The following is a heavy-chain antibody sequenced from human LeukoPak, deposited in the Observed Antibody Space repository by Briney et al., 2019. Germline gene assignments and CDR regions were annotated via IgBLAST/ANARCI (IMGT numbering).Heavy chain of an antibody. D-gene: IGHD2-21*01. V-gene: IGHV4-59*07. Sequence: SDTLSLTCTVSGGSISSYYWSWIRQPPGKGLEWIGYIYYSGSTNYNPPLKSRVTISVDTSKNQFSLKLSSVTAADTAVYYCARYGGGGGYFDYWGQGTLVTVSS. CDR3: ARYGGGGGYFDY. J-gene: IGHJ4*02. CDR2: IYYSGST. CDR1: GGSISSYY.